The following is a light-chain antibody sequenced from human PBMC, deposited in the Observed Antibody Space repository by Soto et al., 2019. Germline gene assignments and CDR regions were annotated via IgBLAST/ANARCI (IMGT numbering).Light chain of an antibody. Sequence: DIQMTQSPSTLSASVGDRVTITCRASQSISNRLAWYQQKPGKAPKVPIYDASSLESGVPSRFSGSGSGTEFILTISSLQPDDFASYCCQHYGSMWTFGQGTKVDIK. V-gene: IGKV1-5*01. CDR3: QHYGSMWT. CDR1: QSISNR. CDR2: DAS. J-gene: IGKJ1*01.